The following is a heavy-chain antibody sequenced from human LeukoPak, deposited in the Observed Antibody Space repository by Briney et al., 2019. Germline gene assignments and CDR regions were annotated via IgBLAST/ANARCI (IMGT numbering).Heavy chain of an antibody. D-gene: IGHD1-1*01. J-gene: IGHJ4*02. CDR2: ITGSGSTT. CDR1: GFAFSNYG. V-gene: IGHV3-23*01. Sequence: GGTLRLSCAASGFAFSNYGMNWVRQAPGKGLEWVSGITGSGSTTYYADSVKGRFTISRDNSRNTLYPQMNSLRTEDTAVYYCAREQQGRRAAFDYWGQGTPVTVSS. CDR3: AREQQGRRAAFDY.